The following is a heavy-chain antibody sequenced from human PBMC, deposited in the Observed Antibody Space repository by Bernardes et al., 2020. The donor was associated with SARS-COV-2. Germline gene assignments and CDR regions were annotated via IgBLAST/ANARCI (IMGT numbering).Heavy chain of an antibody. D-gene: IGHD6-13*01. J-gene: IGHJ3*02. V-gene: IGHV1-2*04. CDR3: AREGSSSWEGAFDI. CDR1: GYTFTGYY. Sequence: ASVKVSCKASGYTFTGYYMHWVRQAPGQGLEWMGWINPNSGGTNYAQKFQGWVTMTRDTSISTAYMELSRLRSDDTAVYYCAREGSSSWEGAFDIWGQGTMVTVSS. CDR2: INPNSGGT.